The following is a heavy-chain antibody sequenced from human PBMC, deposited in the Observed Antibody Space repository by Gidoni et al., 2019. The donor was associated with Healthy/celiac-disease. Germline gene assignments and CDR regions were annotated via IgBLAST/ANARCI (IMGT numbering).Heavy chain of an antibody. V-gene: IGHV4-34*01. J-gene: IGHJ4*02. CDR2: INHSGST. D-gene: IGHD3-16*01. Sequence: QVQLQQWGAGLLKPSETLSLTCAAYGGSFSGYYWRWNRQPPGTGLAWIGEINHSGSTNYHPTLKSQVTISVDTSKNQFSLRLSSVTAADTAVYYCARGGGNFDYWGQGTLVTVSS. CDR3: ARGGGNFDY. CDR1: GGSFSGYY.